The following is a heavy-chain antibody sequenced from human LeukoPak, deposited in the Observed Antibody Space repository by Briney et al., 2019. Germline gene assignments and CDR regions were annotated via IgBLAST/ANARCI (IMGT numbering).Heavy chain of an antibody. Sequence: SETLSLTCTVSGGSISRYYWSWIRQPPGKGLEWIGYIYYSGSTNYNPSLKSRVTISVDTSKNQFSLKLSSVTAADTAVYYCARTTEGGYTYDYFYYYYMDVWGKGTTVTISS. D-gene: IGHD5-18*01. J-gene: IGHJ6*03. CDR3: ARTTEGGYTYDYFYYYYMDV. CDR1: GGSISRYY. V-gene: IGHV4-59*01. CDR2: IYYSGST.